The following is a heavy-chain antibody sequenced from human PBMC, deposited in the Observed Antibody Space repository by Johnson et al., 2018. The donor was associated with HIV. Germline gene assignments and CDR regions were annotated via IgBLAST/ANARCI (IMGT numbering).Heavy chain of an antibody. CDR3: TRDRIQIWSYVGTFDI. CDR2: ISYDGTNK. CDR1: GFTVSSNY. D-gene: IGHD5-18*01. Sequence: QVQLVESGGGLIQPGGSLRLSCAASGFTVSSNYMSWVRQAPGKGLEWVADISYDGTNKYYADSVKGRFTISRDSSRDTLYLQMSSLKPEDTAVYYCTRDRIQIWSYVGTFDIWGQGTMVTVSS. J-gene: IGHJ3*02. V-gene: IGHV3-30*03.